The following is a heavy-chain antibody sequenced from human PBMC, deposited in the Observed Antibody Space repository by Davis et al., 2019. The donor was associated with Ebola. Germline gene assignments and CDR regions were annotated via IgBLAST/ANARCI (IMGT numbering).Heavy chain of an antibody. CDR3: ARDIVVVPAAIVYYGMDV. CDR1: GFTFSTSA. CDR2: ISSSSSYI. V-gene: IGHV3-21*01. J-gene: IGHJ6*02. D-gene: IGHD2-2*01. Sequence: WGSLRLSCVGSGFTFSTSAMIWVRQTPGKGLEWVSSISSSSSYIYYADSVKGRFTISRDNAKNSLYLQMNSLRAEDTAVYYCARDIVVVPAAIVYYGMDVWGQGTTVTVSS.